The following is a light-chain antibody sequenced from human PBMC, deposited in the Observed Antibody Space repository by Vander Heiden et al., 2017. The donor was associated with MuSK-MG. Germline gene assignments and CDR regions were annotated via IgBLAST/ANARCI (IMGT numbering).Light chain of an antibody. J-gene: IGKJ4*01. Sequence: DIQLTQSPSSLSASVGDRLTTTCQASLDIRNYLDWYQQKPGKAPKLLIYGASNLETGVPSRFSGSGSGTDFTFTISSLQPEDIATYYCQQYDNLPLTFGGGTKVEIK. CDR2: GAS. CDR1: LDIRNY. CDR3: QQYDNLPLT. V-gene: IGKV1-33*01.